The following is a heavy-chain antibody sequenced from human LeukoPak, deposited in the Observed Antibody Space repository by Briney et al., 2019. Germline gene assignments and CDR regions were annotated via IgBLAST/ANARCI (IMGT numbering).Heavy chain of an antibody. J-gene: IGHJ4*02. CDR1: GYSINSGYD. CDR3: ARNISLGRDATMVTVFDY. V-gene: IGHV4-38-2*01. Sequence: SETLSLTCAVSGYSINSGYDWGWIRQPPGKGLEWIGSIYHSGSTSYNPSLKSRVTISVDTSKNHFSLRLTSVTAADTAVYYCARNISLGRDATMVTVFDYWGQGTLVTVSS. D-gene: IGHD5-18*01. CDR2: IYHSGST.